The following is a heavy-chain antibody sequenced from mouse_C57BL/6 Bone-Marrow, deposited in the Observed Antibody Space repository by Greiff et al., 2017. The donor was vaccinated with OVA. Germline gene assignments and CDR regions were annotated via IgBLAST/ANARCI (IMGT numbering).Heavy chain of an antibody. CDR1: GFNIKNTY. CDR3: ARYSNYVWYFDV. V-gene: IGHV14-3*01. J-gene: IGHJ1*03. Sequence: EVNVVESVAELVRPGASVKLSCTASGFNIKNTYMHWVKQRPEQGLEWIGRIDPANGNTKYAPKFQGKATITADTSSNTAYLHLTSLTSEDTAIYYCARYSNYVWYFDVWGTGTTVTVSS. D-gene: IGHD2-5*01. CDR2: IDPANGNT.